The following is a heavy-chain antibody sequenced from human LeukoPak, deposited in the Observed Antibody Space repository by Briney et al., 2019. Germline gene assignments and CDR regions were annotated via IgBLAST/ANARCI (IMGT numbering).Heavy chain of an antibody. CDR2: IFYSGST. CDR1: GGSISSSNYY. J-gene: IGHJ2*01. Sequence: SETLSLTCTVSGGSISSSNYYWGWIRQPPGKGLEWIGSIFYSGSTYYNPSLKSRVTISVDRSKNQFSLKLSSVTAADTAVYYCARGRGYWYFDLWGRGTLVTVSS. V-gene: IGHV4-39*07. CDR3: ARGRGYWYFDL.